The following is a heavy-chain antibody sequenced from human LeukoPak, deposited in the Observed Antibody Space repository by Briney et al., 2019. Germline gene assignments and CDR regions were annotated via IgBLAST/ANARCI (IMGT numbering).Heavy chain of an antibody. V-gene: IGHV3-21*01. Sequence: PGGSLRLSCAASGFTFSSFWMSWVCQAPGKGLEWVSSISSSSSYIYYADSVKGRFTISRDNAKISLYLQMNSLRAEDTAVYYCARGQYYDILTGYSTLVYWGQGTLVTVSS. CDR2: ISSSSSYI. CDR1: GFTFSSFW. J-gene: IGHJ4*02. CDR3: ARGQYYDILTGYSTLVY. D-gene: IGHD3-9*01.